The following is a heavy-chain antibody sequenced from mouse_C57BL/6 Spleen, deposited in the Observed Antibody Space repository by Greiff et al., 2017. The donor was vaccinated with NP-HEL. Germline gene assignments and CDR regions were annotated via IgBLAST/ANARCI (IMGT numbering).Heavy chain of an antibody. D-gene: IGHD1-1*01. J-gene: IGHJ2*01. CDR1: GFTFSDYY. CDR2: INYDGSST. V-gene: IGHV5-16*01. Sequence: EVKLVESEGGLVQPGSSMKLSCTASGFTFSDYYMAWVRQVPEKGLEWVANINYDGSSTYYLDSLKSRFIISRDNAKNILYLQMSSLKSEDTATYYCARDGILRTFDYWGQGTTLTVSS. CDR3: ARDGILRTFDY.